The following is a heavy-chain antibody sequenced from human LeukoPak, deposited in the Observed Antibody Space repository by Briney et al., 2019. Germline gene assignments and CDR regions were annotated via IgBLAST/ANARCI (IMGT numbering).Heavy chain of an antibody. J-gene: IGHJ4*02. CDR1: GYSFSTYW. Sequence: GGSLRLSCEASGYSFSTYWMHWVRQAPGEGLMWVSRISSDGTSRTYADSVKGRFTISRDNSKNTLYLQMNSLRAEDTAVYYCAKDPAYYDFWSGYYTGGNFDYWGQGTLVTVSS. D-gene: IGHD3-3*01. CDR2: ISSDGTSR. CDR3: AKDPAYYDFWSGYYTGGNFDY. V-gene: IGHV3-74*03.